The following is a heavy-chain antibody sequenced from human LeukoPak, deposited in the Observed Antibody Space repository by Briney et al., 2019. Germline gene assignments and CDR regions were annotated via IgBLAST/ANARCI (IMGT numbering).Heavy chain of an antibody. CDR1: GGSISSYY. D-gene: IGHD3-10*01. J-gene: IGHJ5*02. CDR3: ARVRTSYYYGAGSYLGWFDP. CDR2: IYSSGST. V-gene: IGHV4-4*07. Sequence: SETLSLTCTVSGGSISSYYWSWIRQTAGKGLEWIGRIYSSGSTNYNPSLKSRVTMSVDTSKNQFSLKLSSVTAADTAVYYCARVRTSYYYGAGSYLGWFDPWGQGTLVTVSS.